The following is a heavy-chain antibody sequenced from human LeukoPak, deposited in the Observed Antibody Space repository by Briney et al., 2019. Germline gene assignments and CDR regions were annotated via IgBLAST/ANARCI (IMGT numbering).Heavy chain of an antibody. CDR2: TWNHGNDQ. D-gene: IGHD6-19*01. Sequence: GGSLRLSCEASGFTFSSYNMNWVRQAPGKGLEWVGFTWNHGNDQDYAASAKGRFPISKDNSKNTLYLQMTSLRAEDTAVYYCARGRSGWYHNFDYWGQGTLVTVSS. V-gene: IGHV3-30*02. J-gene: IGHJ4*02. CDR1: GFTFSSYN. CDR3: ARGRSGWYHNFDY.